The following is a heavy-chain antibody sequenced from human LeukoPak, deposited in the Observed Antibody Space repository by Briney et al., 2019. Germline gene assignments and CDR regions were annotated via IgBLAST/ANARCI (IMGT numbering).Heavy chain of an antibody. CDR1: GFTFDTHA. D-gene: IGHD3-10*01. V-gene: IGHV3-23*01. CDR2: ISGSGDIT. Sequence: PGGSLRLSCAASGFTFDTHAMTWVRQAPGKGLEYVSLISGSGDITYYAHSLKDRFTISRDNSKTTLYLQMHSPRAEDTAMYYCAARPGDLAVPFDYWGQGTLVIVSS. J-gene: IGHJ4*02. CDR3: AARPGDLAVPFDY.